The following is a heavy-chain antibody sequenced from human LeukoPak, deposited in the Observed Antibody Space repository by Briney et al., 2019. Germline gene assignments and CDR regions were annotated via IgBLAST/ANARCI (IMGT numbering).Heavy chain of an antibody. CDR2: IYSGGTT. J-gene: IGHJ4*02. CDR1: GFTVSSNY. V-gene: IGHV3-53*01. CDR3: ARDRAEAAAGPYLDY. D-gene: IGHD6-13*01. Sequence: PGGSLRLSCAASGFTVSSNYMTWVRQAPTKGLEMISVIYSGGTTFYADAVKGRFTISRDNSKNTVYLQMNSLRAEDTALYYCARDRAEAAAGPYLDYWGQGTLVTVSS.